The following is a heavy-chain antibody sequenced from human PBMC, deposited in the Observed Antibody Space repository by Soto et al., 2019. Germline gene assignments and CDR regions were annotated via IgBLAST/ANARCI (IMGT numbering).Heavy chain of an antibody. D-gene: IGHD3-3*01. CDR3: ARVQVYYDFWSGYPQIDY. V-gene: IGHV1-18*01. Sequence: KVSCKASGYTFTSYGISWVRQAPGQGLEWMGWISAYNGNTNYAQKLQGRVTMTTDTSTSTAYMELRSLRSDDTAVYYCARVQVYYDFWSGYPQIDYWGQGTLVTVSS. CDR1: GYTFTSYG. CDR2: ISAYNGNT. J-gene: IGHJ4*02.